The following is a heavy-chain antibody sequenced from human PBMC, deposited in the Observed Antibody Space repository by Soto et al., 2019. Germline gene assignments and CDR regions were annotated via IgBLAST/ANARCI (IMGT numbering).Heavy chain of an antibody. Sequence: PSETLSLTCTVSGDSISNYYWSWIRQPPGKGLEWIGYISYSGSTNYNPSLKSRVTISVDTSKNQFSLKLSSVTAADTAVYYCARVYAYYFDYWGQGTLVTVSS. CDR2: ISYSGST. J-gene: IGHJ4*02. CDR1: GDSISNYY. D-gene: IGHD2-8*01. CDR3: ARVYAYYFDY. V-gene: IGHV4-59*01.